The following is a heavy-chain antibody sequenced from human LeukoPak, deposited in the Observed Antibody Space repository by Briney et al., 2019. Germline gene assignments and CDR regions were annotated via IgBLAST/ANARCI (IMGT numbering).Heavy chain of an antibody. CDR3: AREGWTYYFDY. Sequence: SVKVSCKASGYTFTGYYMHWMRQAPGQGLEWMGGIIPIFGTANYAQKFQGRVTITADESTSTAYMELSSLRSEDTAVYYCAREGWTYYFDYWGQGTLVTVSS. CDR2: IIPIFGTA. V-gene: IGHV1-69*13. D-gene: IGHD3/OR15-3a*01. CDR1: GYTFTGYY. J-gene: IGHJ4*02.